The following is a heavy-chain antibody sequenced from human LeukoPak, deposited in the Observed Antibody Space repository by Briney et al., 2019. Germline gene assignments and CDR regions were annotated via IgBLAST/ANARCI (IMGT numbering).Heavy chain of an antibody. V-gene: IGHV4-34*01. D-gene: IGHD6-13*01. CDR2: INLSGST. Sequence: PSETLSLTCAVYGGSFSGYYWSWIRQPPGKGLEWIGEINLSGSTNYNPSLKSRFAISVDTSKNQFSLKLSSVTAADTAVYYCAGTGNRIASRPPRDYGGQGTLVSVSS. J-gene: IGHJ4*02. CDR3: AGTGNRIASRPPRDY. CDR1: GGSFSGYY.